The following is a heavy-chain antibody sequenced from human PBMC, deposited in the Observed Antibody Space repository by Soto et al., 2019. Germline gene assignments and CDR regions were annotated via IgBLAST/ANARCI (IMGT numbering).Heavy chain of an antibody. D-gene: IGHD1-26*01. CDR3: AKDLTLVGATTAFDY. J-gene: IGHJ4*02. Sequence: GSLRLSCAASGFTFISYGMHWVRQAPCKGLEWVAVISYDGSNKYYADSVKGRFTISRDNSKNTLYLQMNSLRAEDTAVYYCAKDLTLVGATTAFDYWGQGTLVTVSS. CDR2: ISYDGSNK. V-gene: IGHV3-30*18. CDR1: GFTFISYG.